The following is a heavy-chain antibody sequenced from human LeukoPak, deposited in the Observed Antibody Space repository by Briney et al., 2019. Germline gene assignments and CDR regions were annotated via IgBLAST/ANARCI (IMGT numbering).Heavy chain of an antibody. CDR2: IYTSGST. CDR3: ARGGYIVIGATTDYYYYYGMDV. CDR1: GGSISSYY. J-gene: IGHJ6*02. Sequence: SETLSLTCTVSGGSISSYYWSWIRQPAGKGLEWIGHIYTSGSTNYNPSLKSRVTMSVDTSKNQFSLKLSSVTAADTAVYYCARGGYIVIGATTDYYYYYGMDVWGQGTTVTVSS. D-gene: IGHD1-26*01. V-gene: IGHV4-4*07.